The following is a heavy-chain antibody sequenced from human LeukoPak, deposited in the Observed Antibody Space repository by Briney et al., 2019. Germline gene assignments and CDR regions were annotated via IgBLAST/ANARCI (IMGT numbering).Heavy chain of an antibody. D-gene: IGHD3-22*01. CDR3: ARDEPNNYYDSSGYYYGPTGAFDI. CDR1: GYTFTSYY. Sequence: ASVKVSCKASGYTFTSYYMHWVRQAPGQGLEWMGIINPSGGSTSYAQKFQGRVTMTRDTSTSTVYMELSSLRSEDTAVYYCARDEPNNYYDSSGYYYGPTGAFDIWGQGTMVTVSS. CDR2: INPSGGST. V-gene: IGHV1-46*01. J-gene: IGHJ3*02.